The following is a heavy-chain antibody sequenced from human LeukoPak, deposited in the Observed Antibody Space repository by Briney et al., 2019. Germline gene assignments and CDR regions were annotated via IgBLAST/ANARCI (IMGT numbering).Heavy chain of an antibody. CDR3: AKVMVYSSASLDY. J-gene: IGHJ4*02. Sequence: GGSLRLSCAASGFTFSSCGMHCVRQAPGKGLEWVAFIRSDGSIKYYADSVKGRFTISRDNSKNTLYLQMNSLRAEDTAIYYCAKVMVYSSASLDYWGQGTLVTVSS. D-gene: IGHD2-8*01. CDR1: GFTFSSCG. V-gene: IGHV3-30*02. CDR2: IRSDGSIK.